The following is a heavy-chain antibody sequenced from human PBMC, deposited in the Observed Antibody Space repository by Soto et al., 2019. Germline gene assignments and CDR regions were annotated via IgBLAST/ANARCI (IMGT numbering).Heavy chain of an antibody. J-gene: IGHJ3*02. CDR1: GGSISSYY. CDR2: IYYSGST. D-gene: IGHD5-18*01. CDR3: ARDNKAMAPSDAFDI. V-gene: IGHV4-59*01. Sequence: SETLSLTCTVSGGSISSYYWSWIRQPPGKGLEWIGYIYYSGSTNYNPSLKSRVTISVDTSKNQFSLKLSSVTAADTAVYYCARDNKAMAPSDAFDIWGQGTMVTVSS.